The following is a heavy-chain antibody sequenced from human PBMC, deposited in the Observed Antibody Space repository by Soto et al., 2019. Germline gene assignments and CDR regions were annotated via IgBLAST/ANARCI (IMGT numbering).Heavy chain of an antibody. CDR2: ISWDGHST. V-gene: IGHV3-43*01. J-gene: IGHJ4*02. Sequence: EVQLVASGGFVVQPGGSLRLSCAASGFAFDYYSLHWVRQAPGKGLEWVSLISWDGHSTYYADSVKGRFIISGDNSKTSLYLQMNSLRSEDVAIYYCAKSLTRIAVAATLDYWGQGTLVSVSS. D-gene: IGHD6-19*01. CDR1: GFAFDYYS. CDR3: AKSLTRIAVAATLDY.